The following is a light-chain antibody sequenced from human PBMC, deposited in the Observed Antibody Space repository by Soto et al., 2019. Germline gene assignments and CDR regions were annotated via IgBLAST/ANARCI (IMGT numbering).Light chain of an antibody. Sequence: QSVVTQPPSVSVAPGQRVTISCTGSSANVGAGYDVHWYQQLPGTAPKLLIFRNNNRPSGVPDRFSGSKSGTSASLAITGLQAEDEADYYCQSYDSSLSAYVFATGTKVTV. CDR2: RNN. J-gene: IGLJ1*01. CDR3: QSYDSSLSAYV. CDR1: SANVGAGYD. V-gene: IGLV1-40*01.